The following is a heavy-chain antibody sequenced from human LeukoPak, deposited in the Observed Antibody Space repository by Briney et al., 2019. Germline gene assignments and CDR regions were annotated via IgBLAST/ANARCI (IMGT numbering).Heavy chain of an antibody. V-gene: IGHV3-21*01. CDR3: VYGGGYFQH. D-gene: IGHD4-23*01. CDR1: GFTFSSYS. CDR2: ISSSSNNI. Sequence: GGTLSLSCAASGFTFSSYSMDWVRQAPGKGLEWVSYISSSSNNIYYADQVKGRFTNSRDNGKNSLYLLMNSLGAEDTAVYYCVYGGGYFQHWGQGTLDTVSS. J-gene: IGHJ1*01.